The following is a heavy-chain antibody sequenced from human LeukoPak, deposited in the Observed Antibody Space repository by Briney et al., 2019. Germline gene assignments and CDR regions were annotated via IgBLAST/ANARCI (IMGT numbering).Heavy chain of an antibody. CDR2: ISGSGGST. J-gene: IGHJ4*02. Sequence: PGGSLRLSCAASGFTFSDYYMSWIRQAPGKGLEWVSAISGSGGSTYYADSVKGRFTISRDNSKNTLYLQMNSLRAEDTAVYYCAKDALVSTYYYDSSGYYYFDYWGQGTLVTVSS. CDR3: AKDALVSTYYYDSSGYYYFDY. CDR1: GFTFSDYY. V-gene: IGHV3-23*01. D-gene: IGHD3-22*01.